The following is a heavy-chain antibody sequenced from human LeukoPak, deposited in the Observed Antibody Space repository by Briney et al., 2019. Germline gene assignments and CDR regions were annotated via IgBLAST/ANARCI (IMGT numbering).Heavy chain of an antibody. CDR2: INSNGSST. CDR3: AKGGATICDN. Sequence: QPGGSLRLSCAASGFTFSNYWTHWVRQAPGKGLVWVSRINSNGSSTNYADSVKGRFTISRDNAKNTLYLQMSSLRAEDTAVYYCAKGGATICDNWGQGTLVTVSS. D-gene: IGHD5-12*01. V-gene: IGHV3-74*01. J-gene: IGHJ4*02. CDR1: GFTFSNYW.